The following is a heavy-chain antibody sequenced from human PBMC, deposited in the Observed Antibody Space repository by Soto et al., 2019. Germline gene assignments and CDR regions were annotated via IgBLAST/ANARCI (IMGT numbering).Heavy chain of an antibody. Sequence: SETLSLTCTVSGGSISSYYWSWIRQPPGKGLEWIGYIYYSGSTNYNPSLKSRVTISVDTSRNQFSLKLNSVTAADTAVYYCARVIGYPLGFDPWGQGTLVT. D-gene: IGHD2-2*03. J-gene: IGHJ5*02. CDR1: GGSISSYY. V-gene: IGHV4-59*01. CDR3: ARVIGYPLGFDP. CDR2: IYYSGST.